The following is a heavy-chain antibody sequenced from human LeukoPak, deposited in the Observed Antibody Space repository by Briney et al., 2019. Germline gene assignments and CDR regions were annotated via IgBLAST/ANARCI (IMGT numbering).Heavy chain of an antibody. V-gene: IGHV3-21*01. CDR3: ARDWQQQLGDAFDI. CDR2: ISSSSSYI. J-gene: IGHJ3*02. D-gene: IGHD6-13*01. CDR1: GFTFSSYS. Sequence: GGSLKLSCAASGFTFSSYSMNWVRQAPGKGLEWVSSISSSSSYIYYADSVKGRFTISRDNAKNSLYLQMNSLRAEDTAVYYCARDWQQQLGDAFDIWGQGTMVTVSS.